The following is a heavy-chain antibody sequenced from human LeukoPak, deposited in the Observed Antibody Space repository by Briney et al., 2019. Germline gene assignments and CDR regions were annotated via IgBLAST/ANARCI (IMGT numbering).Heavy chain of an antibody. CDR3: ARRLGYCSGGSCGTGGWFDP. D-gene: IGHD2-15*01. CDR2: INAGNGNT. V-gene: IGHV1-3*01. J-gene: IGHJ5*02. CDR1: GDTSTDHA. Sequence: ASVKVSCKASGDTSTDHALHWVRQVPGQRLEWMGWINAGNGNTKYSQKFQGRVTITRDTSASTAYMELSSPRSEDTAVYYCARRLGYCSGGSCGTGGWFDPWGQGTLVTVSS.